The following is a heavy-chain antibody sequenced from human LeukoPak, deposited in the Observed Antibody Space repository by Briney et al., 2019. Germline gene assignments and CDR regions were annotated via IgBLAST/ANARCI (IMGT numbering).Heavy chain of an antibody. CDR1: GFTFSSDG. V-gene: IGHV3-23*01. CDR2: ISGSGGST. CDR3: VELGITMIGGV. D-gene: IGHD3-10*02. Sequence: GGTLRLSCAASGFTFSSDGMSWVRQAPGEGLEWVSSISGSGGSTYYADSVKGRFTISRDNAKNSLYLQMNSLRAEDTAVYYCVELGITMIGGVWGKGTTVTISS. J-gene: IGHJ6*04.